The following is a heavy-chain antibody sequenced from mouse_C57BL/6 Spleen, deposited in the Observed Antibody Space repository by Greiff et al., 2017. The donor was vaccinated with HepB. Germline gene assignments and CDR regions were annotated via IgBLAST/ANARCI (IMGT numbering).Heavy chain of an antibody. D-gene: IGHD2-4*01. CDR2: IDPSDSYT. CDR3: ARRVYDYDRGAGWFAY. CDR1: GYTFTSYW. V-gene: IGHV1-69*01. J-gene: IGHJ3*01. Sequence: QVQLQQPGAELVMPGASVKLSCKASGYTFTSYWMHWVKQRPGQGLEWIGEIDPSDSYTNYNQKFKGKSTLTVDKSSSTAYMQLSSRTSEDSAVYYCARRVYDYDRGAGWFAYWGQGTLVTVSA.